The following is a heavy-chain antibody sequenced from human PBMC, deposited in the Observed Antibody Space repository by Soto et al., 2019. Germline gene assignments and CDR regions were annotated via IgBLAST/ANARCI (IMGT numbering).Heavy chain of an antibody. CDR3: ARVPTGYCSGGSCSPNYLVVTTYYYYCGMHV. CDR1: GYTFTGYY. J-gene: IGHJ6*02. D-gene: IGHD2-15*01. Sequence: ASVKVSCKASGYTFTGYYMHWVRQAPGQGLEWMGWINPNSGGTNYAQKFQGRVTMTRDTSISTAYMELSRLRSDDTAVYYCARVPTGYCSGGSCSPNYLVVTTYYYYCGMHVWDQGPSVTVS. CDR2: INPNSGGT. V-gene: IGHV1-2*02.